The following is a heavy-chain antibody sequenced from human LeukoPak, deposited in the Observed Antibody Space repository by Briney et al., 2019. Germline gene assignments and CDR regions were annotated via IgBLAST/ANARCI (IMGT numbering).Heavy chain of an antibody. D-gene: IGHD6-19*01. Sequence: SETLSLTCTVSGGSISTYYWSWIRQPPGKGLEWIGYVYYSGSTNYNPSLKSRVTILVGTSKNQFSLKVSSVAAADTAVYYCARDRASGWSFDPWGQGTLVTVSS. CDR2: VYYSGST. J-gene: IGHJ5*02. CDR3: ARDRASGWSFDP. CDR1: GGSISTYY. V-gene: IGHV4-59*01.